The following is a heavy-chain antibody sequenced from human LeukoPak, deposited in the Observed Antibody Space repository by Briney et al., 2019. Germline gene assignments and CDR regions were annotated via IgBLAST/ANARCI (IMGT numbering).Heavy chain of an antibody. Sequence: PGRSLRLSCAASGFTFSSYAMHWVRQAPGKGLEWVSYISSSSSTRNYADSVKGRFTISRDNAENSLYLQMNSLRVEDTAVYYCAKDSWELPRGEFDYWGQGTLVTVSS. D-gene: IGHD1-26*01. J-gene: IGHJ4*02. CDR1: GFTFSSYA. CDR2: ISSSSSTR. V-gene: IGHV3-48*04. CDR3: AKDSWELPRGEFDY.